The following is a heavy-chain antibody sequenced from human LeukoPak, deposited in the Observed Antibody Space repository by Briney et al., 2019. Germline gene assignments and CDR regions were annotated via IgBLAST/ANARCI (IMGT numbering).Heavy chain of an antibody. CDR2: ISGSGGST. CDR3: AKVGCSGGSCSSYYYYYYMDV. Sequence: GGSLRLSCAASGFTFSSYAMSWVRQAPGKGLEWVSAISGSGGSTYYADSVKGRFTICRDNSKNTLYLQMNSLRAEDTAVYYCAKVGCSGGSCSSYYYYYYMDVWGKGTTVTVSS. V-gene: IGHV3-23*01. D-gene: IGHD2-15*01. J-gene: IGHJ6*03. CDR1: GFTFSSYA.